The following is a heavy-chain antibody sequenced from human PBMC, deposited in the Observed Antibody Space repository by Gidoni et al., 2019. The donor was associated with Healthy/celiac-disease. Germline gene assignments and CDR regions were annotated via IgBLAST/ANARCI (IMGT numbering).Heavy chain of an antibody. CDR2: MTPNSGNT. V-gene: IGHV1-8*01. CDR1: GSTFTSYD. J-gene: IGHJ4*02. D-gene: IGHD2-2*01. Sequence: QVQLVQSGAEVKKPGASVKVSCKASGSTFTSYDINWVRQATGQGLEWMGWMTPNSGNTGYAQKFQGRVTMTRNTSISTAYMELSSLRSEDTAVYYCARSRAYVRRYCSSTSCYFGYWGQGTLVTVSS. CDR3: ARSRAYVRRYCSSTSCYFGY.